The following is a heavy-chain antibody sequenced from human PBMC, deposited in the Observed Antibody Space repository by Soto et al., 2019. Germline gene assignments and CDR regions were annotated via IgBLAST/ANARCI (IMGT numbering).Heavy chain of an antibody. CDR1: GGTFSSYA. V-gene: IGHV1-69*13. J-gene: IGHJ3*02. CDR2: IIPIFGTA. D-gene: IGHD3-22*01. CDR3: ARASYYYDSSGLRFDAFDI. Sequence: SVKVSCKASGGTFSSYAISWVRQAPGQGLEWMGGIIPIFGTANYAQKFQGRVTITADESTSTAYMELSSLRSEDTAVYYCARASYYYDSSGLRFDAFDIWGQGTMVTVSS.